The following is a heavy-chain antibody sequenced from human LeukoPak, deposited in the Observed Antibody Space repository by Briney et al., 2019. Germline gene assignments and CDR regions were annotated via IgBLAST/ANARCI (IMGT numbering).Heavy chain of an antibody. Sequence: GGSLRLSCTLSGFTFGDYSMSWFRQAPGKGLEWVGFIRSKAYGGTTEYAASVKGRFTISRDDSKSIAYLQMNSLRAEDTAVYYCARDYPTFGVVTIFDYWGQGTLVSVSS. CDR1: GFTFGDYS. CDR2: IRSKAYGGTT. J-gene: IGHJ4*02. V-gene: IGHV3-49*03. CDR3: ARDYPTFGVVTIFDY. D-gene: IGHD3-3*01.